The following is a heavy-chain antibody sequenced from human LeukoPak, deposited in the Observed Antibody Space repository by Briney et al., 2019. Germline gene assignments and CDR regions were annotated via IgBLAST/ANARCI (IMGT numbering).Heavy chain of an antibody. Sequence: RSSETLSLTCTVSGDSTSSDRYYGGWVRQPPGKGLEWIGNIYYSGSTNYNPSLKSRVTISVDTSKNQFSLKLSSVTAADTAVYYCASAEAGGMQQVDYWGQGTLVTVSS. D-gene: IGHD6-13*01. CDR3: ASAEAGGMQQVDY. CDR1: GDSTSSDRYY. V-gene: IGHV4-39*07. CDR2: IYYSGST. J-gene: IGHJ4*02.